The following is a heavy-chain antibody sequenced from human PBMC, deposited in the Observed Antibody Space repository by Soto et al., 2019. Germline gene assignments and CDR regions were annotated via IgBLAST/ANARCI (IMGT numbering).Heavy chain of an antibody. V-gene: IGHV4-61*01. D-gene: IGHD1-26*01. Sequence: SETLSLTCTVSGGSVSSGSYYWSWIRQPPGKGLEWIGYIYYSGSTNYNHSLKSRVTISVDTSKNQFSLKLSSVTAADTAVYYCARGWRGSYYIWFDPWGQGTLVTVSS. CDR3: ARGWRGSYYIWFDP. CDR1: GGSVSSGSYY. J-gene: IGHJ5*02. CDR2: IYYSGST.